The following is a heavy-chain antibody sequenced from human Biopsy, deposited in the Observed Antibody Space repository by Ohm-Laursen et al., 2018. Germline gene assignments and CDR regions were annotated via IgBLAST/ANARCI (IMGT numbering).Heavy chain of an antibody. Sequence: SLRLSCAASGFPFTGFSMDWVRQAPGKGLEWVSYMSYSGNTIYYADSVKGRFTISRDNAKNSLYLQMNSLRVEDTAVFYCAKDLRNNNWGVENWGQGTLVTVSS. J-gene: IGHJ4*02. CDR2: MSYSGNTI. V-gene: IGHV3-48*04. D-gene: IGHD7-27*01. CDR3: AKDLRNNNWGVEN. CDR1: GFPFTGFS.